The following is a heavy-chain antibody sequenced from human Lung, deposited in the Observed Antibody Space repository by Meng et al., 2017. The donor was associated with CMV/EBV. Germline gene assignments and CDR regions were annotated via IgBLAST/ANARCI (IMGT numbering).Heavy chain of an antibody. D-gene: IGHD3-10*01. Sequence: SXAASDFTVSSNYMSWVRQAPGKGLEWVSLIYSGGTTYYADSVKGRFTISRDNSKNTLYLQMNSLRAEDTAVYYCTRVFGSGSQRYGGYYGMDVWGQGXTVTVSS. CDR1: DFTVSSNY. V-gene: IGHV3-53*01. J-gene: IGHJ6*02. CDR2: IYSGGTT. CDR3: TRVFGSGSQRYGGYYGMDV.